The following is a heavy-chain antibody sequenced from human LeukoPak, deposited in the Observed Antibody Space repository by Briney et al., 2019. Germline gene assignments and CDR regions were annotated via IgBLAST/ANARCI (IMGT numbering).Heavy chain of an antibody. J-gene: IGHJ4*02. CDR3: ARDGYNSRSLDY. CDR2: IIPIFGTA. Sequence: SVKVSCKASGGTFSSYAISWVRQAPGQGLEWMGRIIPIFGTANYAQKFQGRVTITTDESTSTAYMELSSLRSEDTAVYHCARDGYNSRSLDYWGQGTLVTVSS. V-gene: IGHV1-69*05. D-gene: IGHD5-24*01. CDR1: GGTFSSYA.